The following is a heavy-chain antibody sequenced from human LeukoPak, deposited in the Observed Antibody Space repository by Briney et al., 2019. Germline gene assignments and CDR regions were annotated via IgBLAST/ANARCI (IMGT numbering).Heavy chain of an antibody. V-gene: IGHV3-30*18. J-gene: IGHJ6*03. CDR1: GFTFSSYG. CDR3: ANDYGDYLYYYMDV. CDR2: ISYDGSNK. D-gene: IGHD4-17*01. Sequence: GGSLRLSCAASGFTFSSYGMHWVRQAPGKGLEWVAVISYDGSNKYYADSVKGRFTISRDNSKNTLYLQMNSLRAEDTAVYYCANDYGDYLYYYMDVWGKGTTVTVSS.